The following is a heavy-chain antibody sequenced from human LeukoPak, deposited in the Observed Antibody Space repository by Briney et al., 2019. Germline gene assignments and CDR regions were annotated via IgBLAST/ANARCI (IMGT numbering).Heavy chain of an antibody. V-gene: IGHV4-34*01. CDR1: GGSFSGYY. D-gene: IGHD3-3*01. CDR3: ARDLTIFGVVNQRGFDY. CDR2: INHSGST. Sequence: PSETLSLTCAVYGGSFSGYYWSWIRQPPGKGLEWIGEINHSGSTNYNPSLKSRVTISVDTSKNQFSLKLSSVTAADTAVYYCARDLTIFGVVNQRGFDYWGQGTLVTVSS. J-gene: IGHJ4*02.